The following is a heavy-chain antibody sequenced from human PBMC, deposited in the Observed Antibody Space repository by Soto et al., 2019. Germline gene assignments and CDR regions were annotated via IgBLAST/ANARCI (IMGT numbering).Heavy chain of an antibody. CDR2: FDPEDGET. J-gene: IGHJ5*02. CDR1: GYTLTELS. D-gene: IGHD6-13*01. V-gene: IGHV1-24*01. Sequence: ASVKVSCKVSGYTLTELSMHWVRQAPGKGLEWMGGFDPEDGETIYAQKFQGRVTMTEDTSTDTAYMELSSLRSEDTAVYYCATVPSSWYQERWFDPWGQGTLVTVSS. CDR3: ATVPSSWYQERWFDP.